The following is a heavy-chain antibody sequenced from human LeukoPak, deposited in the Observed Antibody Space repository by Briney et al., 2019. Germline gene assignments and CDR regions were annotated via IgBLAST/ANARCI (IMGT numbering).Heavy chain of an antibody. J-gene: IGHJ4*02. CDR1: GFTFSSYG. V-gene: IGHV3-33*01. D-gene: IGHD6-25*01. CDR2: IWYDGSNK. Sequence: PGGSLRLSCAASGFTFSSYGMHWVRQAPGKGLEWVAVIWYDGSNKYYADSVKGRFTISRDNSKNTLYLQMNSLRAEDTAVYYCARGSQRPRSWFDYWGQGTLVTVSS. CDR3: ARGSQRPRSWFDY.